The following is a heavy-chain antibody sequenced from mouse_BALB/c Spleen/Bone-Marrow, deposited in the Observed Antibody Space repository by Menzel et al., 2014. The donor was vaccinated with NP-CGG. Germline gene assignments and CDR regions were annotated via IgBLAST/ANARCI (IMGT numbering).Heavy chain of an antibody. V-gene: IGHV1S127*01. CDR2: IDPSDSET. Sequence: VQLQQSGPQLVRPGASVKISCKASGYSFTSYWMHWVKQRPGQGLEWIGMIDPSDSETRLNQKFKDKATLTVDKSSSTAYMQLSSPTSEDSAAYYCAREAGYYYAMDYWGQGTSVTVSS. CDR1: GYSFTSYW. CDR3: AREAGYYYAMDY. D-gene: IGHD2-2*01. J-gene: IGHJ4*01.